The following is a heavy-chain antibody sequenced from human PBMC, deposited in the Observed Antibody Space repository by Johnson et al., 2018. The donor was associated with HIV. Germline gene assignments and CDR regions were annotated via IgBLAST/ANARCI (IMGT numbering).Heavy chain of an antibody. Sequence: QVQLVESGGGVVQPGRSLRLSCEASGFTFSNYAMHWVRQAPGKGLEWVAVIWYNGSKKLYADSVKGRFTISRDNSKNTLYLQMNSLRAEDTAVYYCARDPAAAALRAFDIWGQGTMVTVSS. J-gene: IGHJ3*02. CDR2: IWYNGSKK. V-gene: IGHV3-33*01. D-gene: IGHD6-13*01. CDR1: GFTFSNYA. CDR3: ARDPAAAALRAFDI.